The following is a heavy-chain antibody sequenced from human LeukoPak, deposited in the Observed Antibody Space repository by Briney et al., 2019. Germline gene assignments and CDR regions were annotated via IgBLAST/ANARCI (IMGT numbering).Heavy chain of an antibody. D-gene: IGHD4-23*01. CDR2: MSGSGGNT. CDR3: AKVGKPTVATLYYFDY. Sequence: PGGSLRLSCAASGFIFSNYVISWVRQAPGKGLEWVSSMSGSGGNTYYADSVRGRFTISRDNSKNTLFLQMNSLRAEDTAVYYCAKVGKPTVATLYYFDYWGQGTLVTVSS. CDR1: GFIFSNYV. V-gene: IGHV3-23*01. J-gene: IGHJ4*02.